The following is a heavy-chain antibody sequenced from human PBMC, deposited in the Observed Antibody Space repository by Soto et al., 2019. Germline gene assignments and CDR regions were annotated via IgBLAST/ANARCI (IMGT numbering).Heavy chain of an antibody. J-gene: IGHJ4*02. CDR2: INYSGST. Sequence: ASETLSLTCTVSGGSISSSSYYWGWIRQPPGKGLEWIGRINYSGSTYYNPSLKSRVTISVDTSKNQFSLKLSSVTAADTAVYYCARQGQFRNFDYWGQGTLVTVSS. CDR3: ARQGQFRNFDY. CDR1: GGSISSSSYY. V-gene: IGHV4-39*01.